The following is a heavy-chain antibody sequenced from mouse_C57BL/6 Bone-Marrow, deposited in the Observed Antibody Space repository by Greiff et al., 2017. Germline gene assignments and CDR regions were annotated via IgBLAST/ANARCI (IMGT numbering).Heavy chain of an antibody. CDR2: IYPRDGST. J-gene: IGHJ1*03. Sequence: VKLMESDAELVKPGASVKISCKVSGYTFTDHTIHWMKQRPEQGLEWIGCIYPRDGSTKYNEKFKGKATLTADKSSSTAYLQLNSLTSEDSAVYFCARWGRGWYFDVWGTGTAVTVSS. D-gene: IGHD3-3*01. CDR3: ARWGRGWYFDV. CDR1: GYTFTDHT. V-gene: IGHV1-78*01.